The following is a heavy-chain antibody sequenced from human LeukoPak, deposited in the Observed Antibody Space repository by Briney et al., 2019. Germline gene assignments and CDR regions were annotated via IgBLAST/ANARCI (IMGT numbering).Heavy chain of an antibody. CDR1: GGSISSSSYY. V-gene: IGHV4-39*07. J-gene: IGHJ4*02. CDR3: ARGRRGYSGYKPSGYQGRYYFDY. Sequence: PSETLSLTCTVSGGSISSSSYYWGWIRQPPGKGLEWIGSIYYSGSTYYNPSLKSRVTISLNTSKNQFSLRLSSVTAADTAVYYCARGRRGYSGYKPSGYQGRYYFDYWGQGTLVTVSS. CDR2: IYYSGST. D-gene: IGHD5-12*01.